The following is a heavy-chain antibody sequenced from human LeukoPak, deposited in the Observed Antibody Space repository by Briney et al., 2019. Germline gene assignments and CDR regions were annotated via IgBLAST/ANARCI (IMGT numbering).Heavy chain of an antibody. V-gene: IGHV3-21*01. D-gene: IGHD3-3*01. J-gene: IGHJ5*02. CDR1: GFTFSSYS. Sequence: GGSLRLSCAASGFTFSSYSMNWVRQAPGKGLEWVSSISSSSSYIYYADSVKGRFTISRDNAKNSLYLQMNSLRAEDTAVYYCARDWEWLLPDAWGQGTLVAVSS. CDR3: ARDWEWLLPDA. CDR2: ISSSSSYI.